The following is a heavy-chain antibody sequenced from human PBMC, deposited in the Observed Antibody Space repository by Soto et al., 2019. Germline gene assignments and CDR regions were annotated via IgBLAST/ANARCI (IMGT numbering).Heavy chain of an antibody. J-gene: IGHJ4*02. CDR3: ARGDPLIVGATSFDS. Sequence: QVQLQESGPGLVKPSGTLSLTCAVSGGSISSSDWWRWVRQPPGKGLEWIGEIYHSGSTNYNPSLKRRVTISVDKSKNQFSLKLSSVTAADTAVYYCARGDPLIVGATSFDSWGQGTLVTVSS. CDR1: GGSISSSDW. V-gene: IGHV4-4*02. CDR2: IYHSGST. D-gene: IGHD1-26*01.